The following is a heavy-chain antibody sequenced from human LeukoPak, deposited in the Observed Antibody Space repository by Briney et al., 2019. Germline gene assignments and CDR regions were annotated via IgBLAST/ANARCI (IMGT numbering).Heavy chain of an antibody. CDR1: GFTFSSYA. CDR2: IRGSGGST. CDR3: AKAGIGVVGYFDY. J-gene: IGHJ4*02. V-gene: IGHV3-23*01. Sequence: GGSLRLSCAASGFTFSSYAMSWVRQPPGEGLEWVSAIRGSGGSTYYADSVKGRFTISRDNSKNTLYLQMNSLRDEDTALYYCAKAGIGVVGYFDYWGQGTLVTVSS. D-gene: IGHD6-19*01.